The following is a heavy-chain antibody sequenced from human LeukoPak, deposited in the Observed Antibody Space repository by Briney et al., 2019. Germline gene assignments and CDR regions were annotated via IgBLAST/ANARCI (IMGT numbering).Heavy chain of an antibody. CDR3: ARDIVAAGGRYFDH. J-gene: IGHJ4*02. CDR2: IWYDGSNK. CDR1: GFTFSDYG. D-gene: IGHD6-13*01. Sequence: GGSLRLSCAASGFTFSDYGMHWVRQTPGRGLEWVAAIWYDGSNKYYADSVEGRFTISGDNSKNTLYLQMNSLRGEDMALYYCARDIVAAGGRYFDHWGQGTLVTVSS. V-gene: IGHV3-33*01.